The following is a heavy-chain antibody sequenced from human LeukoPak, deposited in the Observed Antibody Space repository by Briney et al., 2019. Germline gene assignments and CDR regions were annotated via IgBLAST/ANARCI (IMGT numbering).Heavy chain of an antibody. CDR3: ARECSGGSCSGY. Sequence: PGGSLRLSCAASGFTFSSYSMNWVRQAPRKGLEWVSSISSSSSYIYYADSVKGRFTISRDNAKNSLYLQMNSLRAEDTAVYYCARECSGGSCSGYWGQGTLVTVSS. V-gene: IGHV3-21*01. CDR1: GFTFSSYS. D-gene: IGHD2-15*01. CDR2: ISSSSSYI. J-gene: IGHJ4*02.